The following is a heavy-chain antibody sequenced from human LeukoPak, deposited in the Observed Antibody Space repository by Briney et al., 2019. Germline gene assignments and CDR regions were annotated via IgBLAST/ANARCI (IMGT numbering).Heavy chain of an antibody. J-gene: IGHJ4*02. CDR1: GFTVSSNY. CDR3: ARLGMIQAYSTEDY. V-gene: IGHV3-53*01. Sequence: GGALRLSCAASGFTVSSNYMSWVRQAPGKGLEWVSVTYSGGDTYYADSVKGRFTISRDNSKNTLYLQMNSLRAEDTAVYYCARLGMIQAYSTEDYWGQGTLVTVSS. CDR2: TYSGGDT. D-gene: IGHD6-13*01.